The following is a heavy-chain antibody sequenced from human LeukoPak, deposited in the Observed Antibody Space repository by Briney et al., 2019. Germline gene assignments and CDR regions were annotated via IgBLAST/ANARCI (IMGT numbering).Heavy chain of an antibody. CDR3: GSEAFCAGGRCSLHRVPS. CDR2: IDARSGDT. CDR1: GYTFTADY. Sequence: ASVKVSCRASGYTFTADYMHWVRQAPGQGLEWMGWIDARSGDTKYAQKFQARVTITGDTSIGTAYMELRSLVSDDTAVYYCGSEAFCAGGRCSLHRVPSWGPGTLVTVSS. J-gene: IGHJ5*02. V-gene: IGHV1-2*02. D-gene: IGHD2-8*02.